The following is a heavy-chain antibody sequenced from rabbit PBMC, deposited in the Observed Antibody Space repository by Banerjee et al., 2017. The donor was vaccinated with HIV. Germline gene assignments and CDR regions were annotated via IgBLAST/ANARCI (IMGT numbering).Heavy chain of an antibody. D-gene: IGHD6-1*01. CDR1: GFPFSSSYY. V-gene: IGHV1S40*01. CDR2: IGTGSSGSA. CDR3: ARGPAGYGAYGYAYFNL. Sequence: QSLEESGGDLVKPGASLTLTCTASGFPFSSSYYMCWVRQAPGKGLEWIGCIGTGSSGSAYYASWAKGRFTISKTSSTTVTLQMTSLTAADTATYFCARGPAGYGAYGYAYFNLWGPGTLVTVS. J-gene: IGHJ4*01.